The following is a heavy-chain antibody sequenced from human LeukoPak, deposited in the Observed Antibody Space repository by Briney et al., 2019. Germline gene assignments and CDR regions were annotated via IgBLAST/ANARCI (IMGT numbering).Heavy chain of an antibody. D-gene: IGHD3-10*01. CDR3: TRSGAGGAFDI. CDR2: MYSDGGRT. J-gene: IGHJ3*02. V-gene: IGHV3-74*01. CDR1: GFTLSSER. Sequence: GGSLRLSCAASGFTLSSERMHWVRQAPGKGLVWVSRMYSDGGRTNYADSVKGRFTISSDNAENTLYLEMSSLRAEDTAVYYCTRSGAGGAFDIWGQGTMVGVSS.